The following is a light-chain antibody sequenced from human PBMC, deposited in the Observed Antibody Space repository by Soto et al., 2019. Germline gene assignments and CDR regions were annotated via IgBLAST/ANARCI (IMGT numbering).Light chain of an antibody. CDR1: QRVNSH. Sequence: EIVMTQSPATLSGSPGERATLSCRASQRVNSHLAWYHKKPGHAPRLLIYGASTRATGIPARFSGSGSGTEFTLTINSLQSEDFAVYNRHQYNNWPRTFGQGTKVETK. CDR3: HQYNNWPRT. V-gene: IGKV3-15*01. J-gene: IGKJ1*01. CDR2: GAS.